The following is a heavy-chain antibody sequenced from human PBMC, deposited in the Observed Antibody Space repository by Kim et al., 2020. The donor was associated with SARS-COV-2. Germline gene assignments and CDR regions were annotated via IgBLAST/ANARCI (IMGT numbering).Heavy chain of an antibody. V-gene: IGHV4-38-2*02. CDR3: ARSTGYENDY. CDR2: VHHSGTT. CDR1: GYSISSHYY. D-gene: IGHD5-12*01. Sequence: SETLSLTCTVSGYSISSHYYWGWIRQPPGKGLEWIGSVHHSGTTYHNPSLKSRVTISIDTSKNHFSLNLNSVTAADTAEYYCARSTGYENDYWGQGTLVTVSS. J-gene: IGHJ4*02.